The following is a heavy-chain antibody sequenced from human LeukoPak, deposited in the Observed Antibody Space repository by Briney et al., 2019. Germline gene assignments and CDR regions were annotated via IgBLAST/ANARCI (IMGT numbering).Heavy chain of an antibody. CDR3: AKDNTYDDSGYYLNY. J-gene: IGHJ4*02. CDR2: ISGVGCTT. D-gene: IGHD3-22*01. Sequence: GGSLRLSCAASGFTFANFAMSWVRQAPGRGLEWVSAISGVGCTTYYADSVKGRFTISRDNSNNMLYLEMNNLGAEDTAIYYCAKDNTYDDSGYYLNYWGQGTLVTVSS. V-gene: IGHV3-23*01. CDR1: GFTFANFA.